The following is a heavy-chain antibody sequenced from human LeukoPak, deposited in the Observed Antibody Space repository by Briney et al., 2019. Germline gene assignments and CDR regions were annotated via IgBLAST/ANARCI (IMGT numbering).Heavy chain of an antibody. Sequence: PGGSLRLSCAASGFTFSSHGMHWVPQAPGKGLEWVAVIWYDGSNKYYADSVKGRFTISRDNSKNTLYLQMNSLRAEDTAVYYCARDGTGSNSGWYIHWGQGALVTVSS. CDR3: ARDGTGSNSGWYIH. CDR2: IWYDGSNK. D-gene: IGHD6-19*01. J-gene: IGHJ4*02. V-gene: IGHV3-33*01. CDR1: GFTFSSHG.